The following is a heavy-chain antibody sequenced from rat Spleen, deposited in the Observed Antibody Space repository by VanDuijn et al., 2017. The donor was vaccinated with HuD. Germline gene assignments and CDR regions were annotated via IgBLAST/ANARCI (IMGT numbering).Heavy chain of an antibody. CDR2: IWSGGST. Sequence: QVQLKESGPGLVQPSQTLSLTCTVSGFSLTSYGVSWVRQPPGKGLEWIGAIWSGGSTDYNSALKSRLSISRETSKSQVFLKIYSLQTEDTAIYFCTREGHTMDRATYWFAYWGQGTLVTVSS. J-gene: IGHJ3*01. CDR3: TREGHTMDRATYWFAY. CDR1: GFSLTSYG. D-gene: IGHD1-9*01. V-gene: IGHV2-15*01.